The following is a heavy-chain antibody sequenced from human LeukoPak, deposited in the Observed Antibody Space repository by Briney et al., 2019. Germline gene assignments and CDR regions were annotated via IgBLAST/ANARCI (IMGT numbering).Heavy chain of an antibody. V-gene: IGHV3-23*01. CDR3: AKVGGSGSYPQYFDY. J-gene: IGHJ4*02. D-gene: IGHD3-10*01. Sequence: PGGSLRLSCAASGFTFSSYAMSWVRQAPGKGLEWVSAISGSGGSTYYADSVKGRFTISRDNSKNTLYLQMNSLRAEDTAVYYCAKVGGSGSYPQYFDYWGQGTLVTVSS. CDR2: ISGSGGST. CDR1: GFTFSSYA.